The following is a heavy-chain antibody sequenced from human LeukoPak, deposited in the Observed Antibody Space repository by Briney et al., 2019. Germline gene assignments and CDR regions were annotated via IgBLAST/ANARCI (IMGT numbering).Heavy chain of an antibody. J-gene: IGHJ4*02. Sequence: GASVKVSCKVSGYTLTELSMHWVRQAPGKGLEWMGGFDPEDGETIYAQKFQGRVTMTEDTSTDTAYMELSSLRSEDTAVCYCATDSPNDWRQRPLDYWGQGTLVTVSS. CDR3: ATDSPNDWRQRPLDY. V-gene: IGHV1-24*01. CDR2: FDPEDGET. D-gene: IGHD3-9*01. CDR1: GYTLTELS.